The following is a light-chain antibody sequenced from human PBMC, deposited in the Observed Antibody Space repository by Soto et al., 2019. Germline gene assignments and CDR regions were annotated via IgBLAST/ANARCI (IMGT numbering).Light chain of an antibody. CDR1: QSVSNW. J-gene: IGKJ1*01. CDR3: PQYDTYART. Sequence: DIQMTQSPSALSASVGDRVTITCRASQSVSNWLALYRHNQWEAPKLLIYEGSTLERGVPSRFSGSGSGTVFTLTISSLPPDYFATFYCPQYDTYARTFGQGPKVDFK. CDR2: EGS. V-gene: IGKV1-5*03.